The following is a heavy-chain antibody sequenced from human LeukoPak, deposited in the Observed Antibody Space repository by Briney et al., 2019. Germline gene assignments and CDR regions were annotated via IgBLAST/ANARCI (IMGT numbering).Heavy chain of an antibody. CDR2: INPNSGAT. CDR3: AGYYDSSGYHPSRFDY. V-gene: IGHV1-2*02. D-gene: IGHD3-22*01. J-gene: IGHJ4*02. Sequence: GASVKVSCKASGYTFTCYYMHWVRQAPGQGLEGMGWINPNSGATYYAQRFEGRVTMTRDTSITTAYMELSRLSSDDTAVYYCAGYYDSSGYHPSRFDYWGQGTLVTVSS. CDR1: GYTFTCYY.